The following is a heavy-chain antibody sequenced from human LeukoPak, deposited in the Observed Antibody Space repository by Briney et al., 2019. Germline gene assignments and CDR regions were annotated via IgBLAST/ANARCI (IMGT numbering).Heavy chain of an antibody. CDR1: GYTFTSYA. D-gene: IGHD1-26*01. Sequence: ASVKVSCKASGYTFTSYAIHWVRQAPGQRLEWMGWISAGNGNTKYSRNFQCRVTFISNTSATTAFMELSSLRSEDAAVYYCARDSGSGNNDYWGQGTLVTVSS. CDR2: ISAGNGNT. V-gene: IGHV1-3*01. CDR3: ARDSGSGNNDY. J-gene: IGHJ4*02.